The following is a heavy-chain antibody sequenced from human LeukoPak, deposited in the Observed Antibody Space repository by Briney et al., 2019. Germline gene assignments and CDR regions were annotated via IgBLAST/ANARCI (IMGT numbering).Heavy chain of an antibody. J-gene: IGHJ4*02. D-gene: IGHD2/OR15-2a*01. Sequence: GGSLRLSCAASGNYWMHWVRQVPGKGLVWVSHINSDGSWTSYADSVKGRFTISKDNAKNTVYLQMNSLRAGDTAVYYCVSFYETYWGRGTLVTVSS. CDR3: VSFYETY. CDR2: INSDGSWT. CDR1: GNYW. V-gene: IGHV3-74*01.